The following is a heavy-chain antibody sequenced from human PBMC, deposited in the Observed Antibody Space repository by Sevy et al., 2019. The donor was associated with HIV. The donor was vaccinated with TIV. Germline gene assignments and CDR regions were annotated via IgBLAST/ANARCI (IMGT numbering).Heavy chain of an antibody. V-gene: IGHV3-15*01. CDR1: GFTFNHAW. J-gene: IGHJ4*02. CDR2: IRSKPDGGTT. CDR3: ATASGTY. D-gene: IGHD1-1*01. Sequence: GGSLRLSCAACGFTFNHAWMSWVRQAPGKGLEWVGRIRSKPDGGTTDFAAPVKGRFTMSRDDSKYTLYLQMNSLKSEDTAMYYCATASGTYWGQGTLVTVSS.